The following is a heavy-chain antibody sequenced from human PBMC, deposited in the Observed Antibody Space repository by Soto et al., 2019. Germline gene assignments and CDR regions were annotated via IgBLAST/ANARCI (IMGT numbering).Heavy chain of an antibody. CDR2: ISSSSSTI. CDR1: GFTFSSYG. V-gene: IGHV3-48*01. Sequence: GGSLRLSCAASGFTFSSYGMNWVRQAPGKGLEWVSYISSSSSTIYYADSVKGRFTISRDNAKNSLYLQMNSLRAEDTAVYYCASALYCSGGSCYPTFDYWGQGTLVTVSS. CDR3: ASALYCSGGSCYPTFDY. J-gene: IGHJ4*02. D-gene: IGHD2-15*01.